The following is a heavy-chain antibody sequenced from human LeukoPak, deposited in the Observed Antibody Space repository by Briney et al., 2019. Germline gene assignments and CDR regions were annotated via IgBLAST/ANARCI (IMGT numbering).Heavy chain of an antibody. V-gene: IGHV3-73*01. CDR2: IRSKANSYAT. CDR1: GFSFSGSA. D-gene: IGHD6-13*01. J-gene: IGHJ4*02. Sequence: PGGSLRLSCAASGFSFSGSAMHWVRQASGKGLEWVGRIRSKANSYATAYAASVKGRFTVSLDDSKNTAYLQMHSLKTEDTAVYYCTRHAGIAAAGTVYWGQGTLVTVSS. CDR3: TRHAGIAAAGTVY.